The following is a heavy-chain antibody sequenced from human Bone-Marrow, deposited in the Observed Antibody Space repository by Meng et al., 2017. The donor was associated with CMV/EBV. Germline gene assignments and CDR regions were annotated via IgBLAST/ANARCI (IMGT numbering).Heavy chain of an antibody. V-gene: IGHV1-8*01. CDR3: ATYIGANDAFDI. CDR1: GYTFTSYD. D-gene: IGHD5-12*01. CDR2: MNPNSGNT. J-gene: IGHJ3*02. Sequence: ASVKVSCKASGYTFTSYDINWVRQATGQGLEWMGWMNPNSGNTGYAQKFQGRVTMTRNTSISTAYMELSRLRSEDTAVYYCATYIGANDAFDIWGQGTMVTVSS.